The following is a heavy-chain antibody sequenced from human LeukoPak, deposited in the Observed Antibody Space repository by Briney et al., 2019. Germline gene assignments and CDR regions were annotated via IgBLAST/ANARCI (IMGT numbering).Heavy chain of an antibody. CDR2: ISGSGGST. V-gene: IGHV3-23*01. Sequence: PGGSLRLSCAASGFTFSSYAMSWVRQAPGKGLEWVSAISGSGGSTYYADSVKGRFTISRDNSKNTLFLQMNSLRAEDTAVYYCAKDLVEWLVGPFDYWGQGTLVTVSS. D-gene: IGHD6-19*01. J-gene: IGHJ4*02. CDR1: GFTFSSYA. CDR3: AKDLVEWLVGPFDY.